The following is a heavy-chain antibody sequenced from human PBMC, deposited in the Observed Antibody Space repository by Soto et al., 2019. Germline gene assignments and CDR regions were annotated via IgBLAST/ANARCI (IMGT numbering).Heavy chain of an antibody. J-gene: IGHJ6*02. CDR2: IIPIFGTA. CDR1: GYTFTGYY. CDR3: AREASRGYYYCMDV. Sequence: SVKVSCKASGYTFTGYYIHWVREAPGQGLEWMGGIIPIFGTANYAQKFQGRVTITADKSTSTAYMELSSLRSEDTAVYYCAREASRGYYYCMDVWGQGTTVTVSS. V-gene: IGHV1-69*06.